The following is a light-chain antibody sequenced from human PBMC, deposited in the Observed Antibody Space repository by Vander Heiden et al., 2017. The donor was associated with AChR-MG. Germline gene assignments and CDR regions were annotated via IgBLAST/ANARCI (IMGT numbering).Light chain of an antibody. CDR3: EAWDDSLNGYWV. Sequence: QAVLTQPPLALGTPGQRVNISCSGSSSNIGSNTANWYQQLPGAAPKLIIYSSDQRPSGVPDRFSGSKSGTSAALAISGLQSEDEADYYCEAWDDSLNGYWVFGGGTKLTVL. CDR1: SSNIGSNT. J-gene: IGLJ3*02. CDR2: SSD. V-gene: IGLV1-44*01.